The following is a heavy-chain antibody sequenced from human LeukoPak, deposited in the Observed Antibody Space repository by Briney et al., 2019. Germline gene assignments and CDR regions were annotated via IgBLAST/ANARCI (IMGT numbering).Heavy chain of an antibody. CDR2: MNPNSGNT. D-gene: IGHD6-13*01. V-gene: IGHV1-8*01. CDR3: ARAILRAAAGNRGAQY. J-gene: IGHJ4*02. CDR1: GYTFTSYD. Sequence: ASVKVSCKASGYTFTSYDINWVRQATGQGLEWMGWMNPNSGNTGYAQKFQGRVTMTRNTSVSTAYMELSGLRSEDTAVYYCARAILRAAAGNRGAQYWGQGTLVTVSS.